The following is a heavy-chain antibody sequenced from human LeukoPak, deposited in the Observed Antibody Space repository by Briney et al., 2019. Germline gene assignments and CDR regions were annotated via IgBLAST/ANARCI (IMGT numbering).Heavy chain of an antibody. Sequence: GGSLSVSCAASGFTFSTYGMHWVRQPPGRGLEWVAMTSHDESDTYYADSVKGRFTISRDNSKNTPYLQMNSLRAEDTAVYYCAKDIWGSGWFYYFDSWGQGTLVTVSS. CDR3: AKDIWGSGWFYYFDS. CDR2: TSHDESDT. J-gene: IGHJ4*02. CDR1: GFTFSTYG. D-gene: IGHD6-19*01. V-gene: IGHV3-30*18.